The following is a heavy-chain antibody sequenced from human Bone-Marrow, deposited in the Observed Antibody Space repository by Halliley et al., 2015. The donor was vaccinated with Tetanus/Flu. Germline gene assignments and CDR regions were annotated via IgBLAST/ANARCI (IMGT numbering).Heavy chain of an antibody. V-gene: IGHV3-64D*09. CDR2: IAGHGATT. Sequence: SLRLSCSASGFTFSNFGLHWVRQAPGQRLEFVSGIAGHGATTYYADPVKGRFTTSRDNYENILWLQINSVRAEDSAVYYCAVGGRDGCSSGMGVWGQGTTVTVSS. CDR3: AVGGRDGCSSGMGV. D-gene: IGHD6-19*01. J-gene: IGHJ6*02. CDR1: GFTFSNFG.